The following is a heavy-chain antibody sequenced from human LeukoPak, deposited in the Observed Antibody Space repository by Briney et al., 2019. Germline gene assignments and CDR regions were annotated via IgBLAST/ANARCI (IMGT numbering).Heavy chain of an antibody. D-gene: IGHD2-15*01. J-gene: IGHJ4*02. Sequence: GGSLRLSCAASGFTFSSYSMNWVRQAPGKGLEWVSSISSNSSYIDYADSVKGRFTISRDNGKNSLSLRMNSLRAEDTAVYYCAKVECSGGSCYAFDYWGQGTLVTVSS. CDR1: GFTFSSYS. CDR2: ISSNSSYI. V-gene: IGHV3-21*04. CDR3: AKVECSGGSCYAFDY.